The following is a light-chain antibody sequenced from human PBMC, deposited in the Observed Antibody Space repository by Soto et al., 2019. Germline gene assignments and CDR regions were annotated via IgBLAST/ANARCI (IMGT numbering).Light chain of an antibody. CDR2: EVS. Sequence: QSVLTQPASVSGSPGQSITISCTGSSSDVGGYNYVSWYQQHPGKAPQLMIYEVSNRPSGVSNRFSGSKSGSTASLTISGLQPEDDAEYYCSSYTTTSPLVIFGEGTKVTVL. J-gene: IGLJ2*01. V-gene: IGLV2-14*01. CDR1: SSDVGGYNY. CDR3: SSYTTTSPLVI.